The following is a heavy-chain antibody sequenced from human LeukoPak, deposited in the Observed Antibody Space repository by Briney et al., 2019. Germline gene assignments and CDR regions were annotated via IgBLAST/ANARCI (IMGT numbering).Heavy chain of an antibody. Sequence: GRSLRLSCAASGFTFSSYGMNWVRQAPGIGLEWVANIKQDGNDKYYVDSVKGRFTISRDNAKNSLYLQMNSLRAEDTAVYYCARDASGVGIDYWGQGTLVTVSS. CDR2: IKQDGNDK. V-gene: IGHV3-7*04. CDR1: GFTFSSYG. D-gene: IGHD3-10*01. CDR3: ARDASGVGIDY. J-gene: IGHJ4*02.